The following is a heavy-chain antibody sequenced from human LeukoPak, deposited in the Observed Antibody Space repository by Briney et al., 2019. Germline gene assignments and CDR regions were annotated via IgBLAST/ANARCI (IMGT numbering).Heavy chain of an antibody. CDR2: IYSGGST. CDR3: ARVRESDINWHYGPGSYLGPYDY. Sequence: GWSLRLSRVASGFIVRSNYMNWLGQAAGKGLEGVSVIYSGGSTYYADSVKGRFTISKENSKNTMYLQMNSLRGEDTAVYYCARVRESDINWHYGPGSYLGPYDYWGQRTLVTVSS. D-gene: IGHD3-10*01. J-gene: IGHJ4*02. CDR1: GFIVRSNY. V-gene: IGHV3-66*01.